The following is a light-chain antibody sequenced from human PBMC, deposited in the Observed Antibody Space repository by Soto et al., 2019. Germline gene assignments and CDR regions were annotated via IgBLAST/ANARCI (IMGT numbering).Light chain of an antibody. V-gene: IGLV2-14*03. CDR3: SSYTTSSTDV. CDR2: DVS. J-gene: IGLJ1*01. CDR1: SSDVGYYNY. Sequence: QSALTQPASVSGSPGQSITISCTGTSSDVGYYNYVSWYQHHPGKAPKLIIYDVSSRPSGVSDRFSGSKSGNTASLTISGLQAEDEAEYYCSSYTTSSTDVFGIGTKLTVL.